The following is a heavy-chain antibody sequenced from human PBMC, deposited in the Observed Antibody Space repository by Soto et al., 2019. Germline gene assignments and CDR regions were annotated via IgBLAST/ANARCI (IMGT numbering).Heavy chain of an antibody. J-gene: IGHJ4*02. V-gene: IGHV4-39*07. D-gene: IGHD3-22*01. Sequence: PSETLSLTCTVSGGSISSDSYYWGWIRQSPEKGLEWIASISYSGSTYYNPTLKSRLIISVDTSKSQFSLKLSSVTAADTAVYYCARGGVDYYDSSGYYFSPYYFDYWGQGTLVTVSS. CDR2: ISYSGST. CDR3: ARGGVDYYDSSGYYFSPYYFDY. CDR1: GGSISSDSYY.